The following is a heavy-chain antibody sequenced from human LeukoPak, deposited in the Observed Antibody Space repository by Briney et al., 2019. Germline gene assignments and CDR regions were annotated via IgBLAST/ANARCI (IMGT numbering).Heavy chain of an antibody. D-gene: IGHD6-13*01. CDR2: IYSGGGT. J-gene: IGHJ4*02. Sequence: GGSLRLSCAVSGFTVSTNYMSWVRQAPGAGLEWVSVIYSGGGTYYADSMTGRFFISRDNSKNTVYLQMNSLRPEDTAVYFCARGGGSTWYNFWGQGTLLTVSS. CDR1: GFTVSTNY. V-gene: IGHV3-53*01. CDR3: ARGGGSTWYNF.